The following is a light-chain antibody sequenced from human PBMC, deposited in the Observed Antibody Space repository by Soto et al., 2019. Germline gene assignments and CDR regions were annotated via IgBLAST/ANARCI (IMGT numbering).Light chain of an antibody. Sequence: QSALTQPPSASGSPGQSVAISCTGTSSDVGGYNYVSWYQQHPGKAPKLMIYEVTKRPSGVPDRVSGSKSGTSASLAISGLQSEDEADYYCAAWDDSLNVVIFGGGTKVTVL. V-gene: IGLV2-8*01. CDR1: SSDVGGYNY. CDR2: EVT. CDR3: AAWDDSLNVVI. J-gene: IGLJ2*01.